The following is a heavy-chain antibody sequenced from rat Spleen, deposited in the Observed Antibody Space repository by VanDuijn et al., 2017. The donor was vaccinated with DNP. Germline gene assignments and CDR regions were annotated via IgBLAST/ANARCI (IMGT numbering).Heavy chain of an antibody. V-gene: IGHV3-1*01. CDR1: GYSITSNY. J-gene: IGHJ2*01. Sequence: EVQLQESGPGLVKPSQSLSLTCSVTGYSITSNYWGWVRKFPGNKLEYIGHISFSGGTNYNPSLKSRITITRETSKNQFFLQLSSVTTEDTATYYCARWTYYFDYWGQGVMVTVSS. CDR2: ISFSGGT. CDR3: ARWTYYFDY.